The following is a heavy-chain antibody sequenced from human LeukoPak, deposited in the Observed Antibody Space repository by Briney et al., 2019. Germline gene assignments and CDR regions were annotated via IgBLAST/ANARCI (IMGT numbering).Heavy chain of an antibody. CDR3: ARDRGAAYCGGDCYSAFDI. CDR2: IYTGGSA. Sequence: SETLSLTCTASGCSISSYYWSWIRQAPGKGLEWIGRIYTGGSANYYVSLMSGLIISVDTSKNQFSLKLSSVTAADTAVYYCARDRGAAYCGGDCYSAFDIWGQGTMVTVSS. D-gene: IGHD2-21*02. CDR1: GCSISSYY. V-gene: IGHV4-4*07. J-gene: IGHJ3*02.